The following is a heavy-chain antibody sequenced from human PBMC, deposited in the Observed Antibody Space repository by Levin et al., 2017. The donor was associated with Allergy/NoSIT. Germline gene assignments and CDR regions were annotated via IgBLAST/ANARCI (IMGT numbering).Heavy chain of an antibody. J-gene: IGHJ4*02. Sequence: PGGSLRVSCAASGFTFSSYAMHWVRQAPGKGLEWVAVISYDGSNKYYADSVKGRFTISRDNSKNTLYLQMNSLRAEDTAVYYCARVQGGQWPRLGHFDYWGQGTLVTVSS. D-gene: IGHD6-19*01. CDR1: GFTFSSYA. CDR3: ARVQGGQWPRLGHFDY. CDR2: ISYDGSNK. V-gene: IGHV3-30-3*01.